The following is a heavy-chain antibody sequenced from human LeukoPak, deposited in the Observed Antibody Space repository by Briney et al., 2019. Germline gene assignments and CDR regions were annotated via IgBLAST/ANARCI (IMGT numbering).Heavy chain of an antibody. J-gene: IGHJ4*02. CDR1: GFTFSSHW. V-gene: IGHV3-74*01. D-gene: IGHD6-19*01. CDR2: INSEGSST. Sequence: GGSLRLSCAASGFTFSSHWMHWVRQVPGKGLVWVSRINSEGSSTSYADSVKGRFTISRDSAKNTLYLQMNSLGVEDTAVYYCARGPSSGGFFVGDCWGQGTLVTVSS. CDR3: ARGPSSGGFFVGDC.